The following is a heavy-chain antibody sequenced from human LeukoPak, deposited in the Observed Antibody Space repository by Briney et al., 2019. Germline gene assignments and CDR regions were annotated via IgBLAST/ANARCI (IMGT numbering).Heavy chain of an antibody. CDR1: GYTFTGYY. CDR3: ASPSYDSSGYYSD. Sequence: EASVKVSCKASGYTFTGYYMHWVRQAPGQGLEWMGWINPNSGGTNYSQNFQGRVTMTRDTSISTAYMELSRLRSDDTAVYYCASPSYDSSGYYSDWGQGTLVTVSS. CDR2: INPNSGGT. D-gene: IGHD3-22*01. J-gene: IGHJ4*02. V-gene: IGHV1-2*02.